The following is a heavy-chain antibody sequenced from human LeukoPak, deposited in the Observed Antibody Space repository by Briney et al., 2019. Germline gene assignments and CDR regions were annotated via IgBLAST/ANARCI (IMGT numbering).Heavy chain of an antibody. D-gene: IGHD3-22*01. CDR2: ISGSGGST. J-gene: IGHJ1*01. CDR3: SYDSSGYYSPGAEYSQH. Sequence: GGSLRLSCAASGFTFSSYAMSWVRQAPGKGLEWVSAISGSGGSTNYADSVKGRFTISRDNSKNTLYLQMNSLRAEDTAVYYCSYDSSGYYSPGAEYSQHWGQGTLVTVSS. V-gene: IGHV3-23*01. CDR1: GFTFSSYA.